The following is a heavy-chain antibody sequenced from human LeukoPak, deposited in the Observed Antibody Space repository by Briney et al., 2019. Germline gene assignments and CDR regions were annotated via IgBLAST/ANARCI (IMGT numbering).Heavy chain of an antibody. Sequence: GGSLRLSCAASGFTFSSYSMNWVRQAPGKGLEWVSSISSSSSYIYYADSVKGRFTISGDNAKNSLYLQMNSLRAEDTAVYYCARGPYCGGDCYGRENFDYWGQGTLVTVSS. V-gene: IGHV3-21*01. J-gene: IGHJ4*02. CDR2: ISSSSSYI. CDR3: ARGPYCGGDCYGRENFDY. CDR1: GFTFSSYS. D-gene: IGHD2-21*02.